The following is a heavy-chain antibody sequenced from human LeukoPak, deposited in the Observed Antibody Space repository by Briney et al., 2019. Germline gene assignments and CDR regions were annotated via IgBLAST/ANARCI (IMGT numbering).Heavy chain of an antibody. J-gene: IGHJ4*02. V-gene: IGHV4-31*03. D-gene: IGHD3-22*01. CDR2: IYYSGST. Sequence: PSQTLSLTCTVSGGSISSGGYYWSWIRQHPGKGLEWIGYIYYSGSTYYNPSLKSRVTISVDTSKNQFSLKLSSVTAADTAVYYCARAGSHPYYYDSSGYDFDYWGQGTLVTVSS. CDR1: GGSISSGGYY. CDR3: ARAGSHPYYYDSSGYDFDY.